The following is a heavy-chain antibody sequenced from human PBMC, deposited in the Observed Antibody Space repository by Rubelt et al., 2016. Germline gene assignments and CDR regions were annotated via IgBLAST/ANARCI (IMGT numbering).Heavy chain of an antibody. D-gene: IGHD2-2*01. CDR3: VKSNSTSCY. CDR2: INKDASEK. CDR1: GLTFSKFW. V-gene: IGHV3-7*01. Sequence: EVQLVESGGGLVQPGGSLKLSCAASGLTFSKFWMTWVRQAPGKGLEWVANINKDASEKYYVDSAKGRFTISRDNAKNSLYLQMKSLRPEYTAGDYCVKSNSTSCYWGQGTLVTVSS. J-gene: IGHJ4*02.